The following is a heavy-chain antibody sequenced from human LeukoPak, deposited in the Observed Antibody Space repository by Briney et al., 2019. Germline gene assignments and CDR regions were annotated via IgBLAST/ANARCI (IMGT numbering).Heavy chain of an antibody. CDR2: ISSSSSYI. CDR1: GFTFSSYN. D-gene: IGHD3-9*01. J-gene: IGHJ4*02. Sequence: PGGSLRLSCAASGFTFSSYNMNWVRQAPGKGLEWVSSISSSSSYIYYADSVKGRFTISRDNAKNTLYLQMNSLRAEDTAVYYCARVPTYYDILTGYYFDYWGQGTLVTVSS. V-gene: IGHV3-21*01. CDR3: ARVPTYYDILTGYYFDY.